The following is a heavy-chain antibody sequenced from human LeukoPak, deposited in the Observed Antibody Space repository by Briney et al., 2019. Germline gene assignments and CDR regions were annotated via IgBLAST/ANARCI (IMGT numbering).Heavy chain of an antibody. V-gene: IGHV3-30-3*01. J-gene: IGHJ4*02. Sequence: GGSLRLSCAASGFTFSSYAMHWVRQAPGKGLEWVAVISYDGSNKYYADSVKGRFTISRDNSKNTLYLQMNSLRAEDTAVYYCAKDDRGRADEYYFDYWGQGTLVTVSS. CDR3: AKDDRGRADEYYFDY. CDR2: ISYDGSNK. D-gene: IGHD1-26*01. CDR1: GFTFSSYA.